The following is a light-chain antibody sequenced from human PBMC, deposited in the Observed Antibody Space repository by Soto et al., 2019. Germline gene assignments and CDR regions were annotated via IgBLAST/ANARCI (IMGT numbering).Light chain of an antibody. CDR2: NNS. Sequence: QSVLTQPPSVSGAPGQRVTISCTGSSSNIGAGYDVHWYQQLPGTAPKLLIYNNSNRPSGVPDRFSGSKSGTSASLAITGLQAEDEADYYCQSYDSSLSGSVFVGGTKLTVL. V-gene: IGLV1-40*01. CDR1: SSNIGAGYD. J-gene: IGLJ3*02. CDR3: QSYDSSLSGSV.